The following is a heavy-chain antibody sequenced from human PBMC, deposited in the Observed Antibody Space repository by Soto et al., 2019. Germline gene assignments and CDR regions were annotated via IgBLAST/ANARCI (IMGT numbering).Heavy chain of an antibody. V-gene: IGHV5-51*01. CDR1: GYSFTSYW. D-gene: IGHD2-2*01. CDR2: IYPGDSDT. Sequence: GASLKISCKGSGYSFTSYWIGWVRQMPGKGLEWMGIIYPGDSDTRYSPSFQGQVTISADKSISTAYLQWSSLKASDTAMYYCARGDTGYCSSIACPFDYWGQGTLVTVSS. CDR3: ARGDTGYCSSIACPFDY. J-gene: IGHJ4*02.